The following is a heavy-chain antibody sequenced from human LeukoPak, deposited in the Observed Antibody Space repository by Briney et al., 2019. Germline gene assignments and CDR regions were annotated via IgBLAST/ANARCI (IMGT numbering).Heavy chain of an antibody. Sequence: GGSLRLSCAASGFTVSSNYMSWVRQAPGKGLEWVSVIYSGGSTYYADSVKGRFTISRDNSKNTLYLQMNSLRAEDTAMYYCAKVAGNGDYNYFYYMDVWGKGTMVTVSS. CDR1: GFTVSSNY. V-gene: IGHV3-53*01. CDR3: AKVAGNGDYNYFYYMDV. CDR2: IYSGGST. J-gene: IGHJ6*03. D-gene: IGHD4-17*01.